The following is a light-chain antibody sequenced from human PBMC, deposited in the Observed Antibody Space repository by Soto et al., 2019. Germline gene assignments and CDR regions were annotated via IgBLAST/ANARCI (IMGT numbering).Light chain of an antibody. J-gene: IGKJ5*01. V-gene: IGKV1-39*01. CDR3: QQYNSYSLT. CDR1: QSISSY. CDR2: AAS. Sequence: DIQMTQSPSSLSASVGDRVTITCRASQSISSYLNWYQQKPGKAPKLLIYAASSLQSGVPSRFSGSGSGTDFTLTISSLQPEDFATYYCQQYNSYSLTFGQGTRLESK.